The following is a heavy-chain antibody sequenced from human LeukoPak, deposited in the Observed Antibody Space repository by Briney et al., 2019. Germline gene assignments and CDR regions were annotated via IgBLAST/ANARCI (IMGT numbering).Heavy chain of an antibody. D-gene: IGHD4-23*01. J-gene: IGHJ4*02. CDR3: ARSIGAGNSVYFDH. V-gene: IGHV3-48*03. CDR2: ISSSDSPI. CDR1: GFTFSTYE. Sequence: GGSQRLSCAASGFTFSTYEMNCVRQAPGKGLECLSYISSSDSPIYYADSVKGRFTISRENAKNSLYLQMNSLRAEDTAVYYCARSIGAGNSVYFDHWGQGTLVTVSS.